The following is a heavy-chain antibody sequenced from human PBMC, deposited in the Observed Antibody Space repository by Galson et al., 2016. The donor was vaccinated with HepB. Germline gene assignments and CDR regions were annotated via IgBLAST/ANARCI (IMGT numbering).Heavy chain of an antibody. Sequence: SLRLSCAASGFSFSTYAMHWVRQAPGKGLEWVALISYDGSYSSYADSVKGRFTISRDNSKNTLFLLMNSLRPEDTAVYYCAKDLQVPAAIEGMDVWGQGTTVTVSS. D-gene: IGHD2-2*02. CDR2: ISYDGSYS. CDR1: GFSFSTYA. V-gene: IGHV3-30*18. CDR3: AKDLQVPAAIEGMDV. J-gene: IGHJ6*02.